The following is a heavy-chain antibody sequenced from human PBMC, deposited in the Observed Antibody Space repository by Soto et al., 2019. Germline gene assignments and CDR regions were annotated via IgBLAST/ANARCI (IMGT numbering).Heavy chain of an antibody. CDR2: ISSSSSYI. Sequence: PGGSLRLSCAASGFTFSSYSMNWVRQAPGKGLEWVSSISSSSSYIYYADSVKGRFTISRDNAKNSLYLQMNSLRAEDTAVYYCAKDQVDVVVVAATPGYYYGMDVWGQGTTVTVSS. J-gene: IGHJ6*02. D-gene: IGHD2-15*01. CDR1: GFTFSSYS. V-gene: IGHV3-21*01. CDR3: AKDQVDVVVVAATPGYYYGMDV.